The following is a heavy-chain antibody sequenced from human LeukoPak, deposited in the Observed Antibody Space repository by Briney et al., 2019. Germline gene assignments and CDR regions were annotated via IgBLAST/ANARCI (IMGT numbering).Heavy chain of an antibody. D-gene: IGHD3-22*01. CDR3: ARDWYYDSSGYHDAFDI. V-gene: IGHV1-18*01. Sequence: ASVKVSCKASGYTFTSYGISWVRQAPGQGLEWMGWISAYDGNTNYAQKLQGRVIMTTDTSTSTAYMELRSLRSDDTAVYYCARDWYYDSSGYHDAFDIWGQGTMVTVSS. CDR1: GYTFTSYG. CDR2: ISAYDGNT. J-gene: IGHJ3*02.